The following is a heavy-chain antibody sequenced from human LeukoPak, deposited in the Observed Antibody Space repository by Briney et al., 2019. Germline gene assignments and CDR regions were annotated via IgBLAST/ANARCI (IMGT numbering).Heavy chain of an antibody. V-gene: IGHV3-33*01. CDR3: ARDSDTAVEIEC. CDR2: IWYDGSNK. CDR1: GFTFSNYV. D-gene: IGHD5-18*01. Sequence: GGSLRLSCAASGFTFSNYVMHWVRQAPGKGLEWVAVIWYDGSNKYYVDSVTGRFTISRDNSKNTLYLQMNSLRAEDTAVYYCARDSDTAVEIECWGQGTLVTVSS. J-gene: IGHJ4*02.